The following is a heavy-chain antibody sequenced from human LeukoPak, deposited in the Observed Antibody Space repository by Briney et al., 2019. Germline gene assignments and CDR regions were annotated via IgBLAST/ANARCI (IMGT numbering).Heavy chain of an antibody. D-gene: IGHD4/OR15-4a*01. V-gene: IGHV3-48*03. J-gene: IGHJ4*02. CDR3: ARRAGAYSHPYDY. CDR1: GFTFSSYE. Sequence: GGSLRLSCAASGFTFSSYEMHWVRQAPGKGLEWVSYISSSGSTIYYADSVKGRFTISRDNAKNSLYLQMNSLRAEDTAVYYCARRAGAYSHPYDYWGQGTLVTVSS. CDR2: ISSSGSTI.